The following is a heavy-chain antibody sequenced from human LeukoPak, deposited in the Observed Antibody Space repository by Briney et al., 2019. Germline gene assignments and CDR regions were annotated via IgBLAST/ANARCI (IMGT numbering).Heavy chain of an antibody. CDR2: ISYDGSNK. V-gene: IGHV3-30*03. D-gene: IGHD7-27*01. CDR3: ARDSQNWEDQ. CDR1: GFDISSSA. J-gene: IGHJ4*02. Sequence: PGGSLRLSCAASGFDISSSAMHWVRQAPGKGLEWVAVISYDGSNKYYADSVKGRFTISRDNSKNTLYLQMNSLRAEDTAVYYCARDSQNWEDQWGQGTLVTVSS.